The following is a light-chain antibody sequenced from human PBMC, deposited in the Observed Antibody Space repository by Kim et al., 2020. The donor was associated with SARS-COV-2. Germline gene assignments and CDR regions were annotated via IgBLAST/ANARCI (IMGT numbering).Light chain of an antibody. CDR2: GPS. CDR3: QQYNNWTPRT. Sequence: EIVMTQSPATLSGSPGERATLSCRASQSVSSNVAWYQQKPGQAPRLLIYGPSTRVTAIPARFSGSGSGTEFTLPISSLQSEEFAVYYCQQYNNWTPRTFGQGATV. V-gene: IGKV3-15*01. CDR1: QSVSSN. J-gene: IGKJ1*01.